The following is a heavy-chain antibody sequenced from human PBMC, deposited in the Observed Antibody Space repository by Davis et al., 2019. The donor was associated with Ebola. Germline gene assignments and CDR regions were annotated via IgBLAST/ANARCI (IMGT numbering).Heavy chain of an antibody. CDR3: ARGDFDYYYYGMDV. J-gene: IGHJ6*02. V-gene: IGHV1-3*01. CDR1: GYIFTRYA. CDR2: INAGNGNT. Sequence: ASVKVSCKASGYIFTRYAMHWVRQAPGQRLEWMGWINAGNGNTKYSQKFQGRVTITRDTSASTAYMELSSLRSEDTAVYYCARGDFDYYYYGMDVWGQGTTVTVSS.